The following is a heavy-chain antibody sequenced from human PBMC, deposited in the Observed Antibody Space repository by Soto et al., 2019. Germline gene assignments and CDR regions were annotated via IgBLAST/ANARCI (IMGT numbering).Heavy chain of an antibody. Sequence: GGSLRLSCAASGFTFSSYAMSWVRQAPGKGLEWVSAIIGSGGSTYYADSVKGRFTISRDNSKNTLYLQMNSLRAEDTAVYYCAKDYYGDYQNLFDYWGQGTLVTVSS. CDR2: IIGSGGST. CDR1: GFTFSSYA. V-gene: IGHV3-23*01. CDR3: AKDYYGDYQNLFDY. J-gene: IGHJ4*02. D-gene: IGHD4-17*01.